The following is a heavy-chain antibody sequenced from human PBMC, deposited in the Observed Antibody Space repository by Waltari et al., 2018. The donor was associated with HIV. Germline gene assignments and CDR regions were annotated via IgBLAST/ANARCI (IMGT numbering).Heavy chain of an antibody. CDR1: GYSFTSHA. Sequence: VQLVQSGAEEKKPGASVKISCKASGYSFTSHAIHWVRQAPGQRLEWVGWVNTANGHTKESQNFQGRGTITRDTSATTASMELNSLRSEDTAVYYCAREMSLIRVIAVAMDVWGQGTTVTVSS. CDR2: VNTANGHT. CDR3: AREMSLIRVIAVAMDV. D-gene: IGHD6-19*01. V-gene: IGHV1-3*05. J-gene: IGHJ6*02.